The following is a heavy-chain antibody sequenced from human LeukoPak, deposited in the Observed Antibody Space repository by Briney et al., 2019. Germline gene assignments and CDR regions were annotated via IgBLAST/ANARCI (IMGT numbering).Heavy chain of an antibody. D-gene: IGHD4-11*01. CDR1: GGSISNYY. CDR3: ASGGVTAGLGKNWFDP. CDR2: IYYSGST. J-gene: IGHJ5*02. V-gene: IGHV4-59*01. Sequence: SETLSLTCTVSGGSISNYYWSWIRQPPGKGLEWIGYIYYSGSTNYNPSLKSRVTISVDTSKNQFSLKLTSVTPADTAVYYCASGGVTAGLGKNWFDPWGQGTLVSVSS.